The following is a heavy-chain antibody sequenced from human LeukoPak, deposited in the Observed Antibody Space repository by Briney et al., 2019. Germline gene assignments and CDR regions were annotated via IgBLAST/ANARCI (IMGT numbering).Heavy chain of an antibody. CDR2: IDPNSGGT. CDR3: ARETGVYGGNSILDY. J-gene: IGHJ4*02. Sequence: GASVKVSCKASGYTFIGHYMHWVRQAPGQGIEWMGWIDPNSGGTNYAQKFQGRVTMTRDTSLITAYMELSRQTSDDTAVYYCARETGVYGGNSILDYWGQGTLVTVSS. V-gene: IGHV1-2*02. CDR1: GYTFIGHY. D-gene: IGHD4-23*01.